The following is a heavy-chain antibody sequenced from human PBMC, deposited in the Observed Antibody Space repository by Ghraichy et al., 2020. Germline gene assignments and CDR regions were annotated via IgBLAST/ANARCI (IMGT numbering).Heavy chain of an antibody. V-gene: IGHV4-38-2*01. D-gene: IGHD3-16*01. J-gene: IGHJ3*02. CDR3: ARRLRGEAFDI. CDR2: IYNSGST. CDR1: GYSITSVYY. Sequence: SETLSLTCAVSGYSITSVYYWGWIRQPPGQGLEWIGSIYNSGSTYYNPSLKSRVTISVDMSKNQFSLKLSSVTAADTAVYYCARRLRGEAFDIWGQGTMVIVSS.